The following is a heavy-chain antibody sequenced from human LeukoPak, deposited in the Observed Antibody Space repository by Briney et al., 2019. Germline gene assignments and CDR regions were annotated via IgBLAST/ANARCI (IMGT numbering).Heavy chain of an antibody. CDR2: ISSSSSTI. CDR3: ARGPYTMVRGVIITYFDY. CDR1: GFTFSSFA. J-gene: IGHJ4*02. V-gene: IGHV3-48*04. Sequence: GGSLRLSCADSGFTFSSFAMSWVRQAPGKGLEWVSYISSSSSTIYYADSVKGRFTISRDNAKNSLYLQMNSLGAEDTGVYYCARGPYTMVRGVIITYFDYWGQGTLVTVSS. D-gene: IGHD3-10*01.